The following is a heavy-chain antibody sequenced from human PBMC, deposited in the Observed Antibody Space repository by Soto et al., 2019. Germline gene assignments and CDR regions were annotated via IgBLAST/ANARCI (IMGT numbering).Heavy chain of an antibody. CDR2: INHSGST. V-gene: IGHV4-34*01. J-gene: IGHJ6*02. CDR3: ASRKYYYYGMDV. CDR1: GGSFSGYY. Sequence: SETLSLTCAVFGGSFSGYYWSWIRQPPGKGLEWIGEINHSGSTNYNPSLKSRVTISVDTSKNQFSLKLSSVTAADTAVYYCASRKYYYYGMDVWGQGTTVTVSS.